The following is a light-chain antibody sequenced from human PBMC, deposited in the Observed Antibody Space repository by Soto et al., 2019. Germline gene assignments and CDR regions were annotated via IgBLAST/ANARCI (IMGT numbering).Light chain of an antibody. Sequence: QSALTQPDSVSGSPGQSITISCTGTSSDVGGYNYVSWYQQHPGKAPKLMIYEVSNRPSGVSNRFSGSKSGNTSSLTISGLQAEDEADYYCSSYTSSSTLAFGGGTKLTVL. CDR2: EVS. CDR1: SSDVGGYNY. J-gene: IGLJ3*02. V-gene: IGLV2-14*01. CDR3: SSYTSSSTLA.